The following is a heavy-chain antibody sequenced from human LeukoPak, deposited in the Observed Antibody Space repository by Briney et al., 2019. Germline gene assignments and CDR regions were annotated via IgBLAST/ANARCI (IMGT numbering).Heavy chain of an antibody. CDR3: ARGIVLLVVACLDP. V-gene: IGHV4-34*01. J-gene: IGHJ5*02. CDR1: GGSFSGYY. Sequence: SETLSLTCGVYGGSFSGYYWSWIRQPPGKGLEWVGEVNHSGSANYNPSLKSRVTISVDTSKDQFSLKLSSVTAADTAVYYCARGIVLLVVACLDPWGQGTLVTVSS. CDR2: VNHSGSA. D-gene: IGHD2-15*01.